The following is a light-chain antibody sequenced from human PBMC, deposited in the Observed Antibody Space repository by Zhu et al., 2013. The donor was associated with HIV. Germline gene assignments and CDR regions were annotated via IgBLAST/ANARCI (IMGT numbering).Light chain of an antibody. CDR2: GVS. J-gene: IGLJ1*01. V-gene: IGLV2-14*01. CDR1: SGDVGAYDY. Sequence: QSALTQPASVSGSPGQSITISCTGTSGDVGAYDYVSWYQHHPGKAPRLIINGVSNRPSGVSNRFSGSKSGNTASLTISGLQADDEADYYCSSYAGNNNYVFGSGTKVTVL. CDR3: SSYAGNNNYV.